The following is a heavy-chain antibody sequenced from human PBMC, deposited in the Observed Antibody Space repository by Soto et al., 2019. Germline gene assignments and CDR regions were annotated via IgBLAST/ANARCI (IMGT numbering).Heavy chain of an antibody. Sequence: SETLSLTCTVSGGSISSYYWSRIRQPPGKGLEWIGYIYYSGSTNYNPSLKSRVTISVDTSKNQFSLKLSSVTAADTAVYYCARDADYYYGMDVWGQGTTVTVSS. CDR2: IYYSGST. J-gene: IGHJ6*02. V-gene: IGHV4-59*01. CDR3: ARDADYYYGMDV. CDR1: GGSISSYY.